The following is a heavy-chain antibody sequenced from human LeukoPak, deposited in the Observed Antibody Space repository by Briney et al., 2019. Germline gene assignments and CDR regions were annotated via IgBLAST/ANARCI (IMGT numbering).Heavy chain of an antibody. CDR3: AKDPLGYSSGRIPYYFDY. D-gene: IGHD6-19*01. Sequence: ASVKVSCKASGGTFSSYAISWVRQAPGQGLEWMGGIIPIFGTANYAQKFQGRVTITADKSTSTAYMELSSLRSEDMAVYYCAKDPLGYSSGRIPYYFDYWGQGTLVTVSS. CDR2: IIPIFGTA. CDR1: GGTFSSYA. J-gene: IGHJ4*02. V-gene: IGHV1-69*06.